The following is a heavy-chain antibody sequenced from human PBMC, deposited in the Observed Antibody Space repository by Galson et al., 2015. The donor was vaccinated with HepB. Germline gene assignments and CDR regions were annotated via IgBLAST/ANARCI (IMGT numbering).Heavy chain of an antibody. CDR1: GFTFSTYS. V-gene: IGHV3-48*02. CDR2: ISSSSGTI. CDR3: ARTYGSGSSIDY. D-gene: IGHD3-10*01. Sequence: SLRLSCAASGFTFSTYSMNWVRQAPGKGLEWVSYISSSSGTIYYADSVKGRFTISRDNAKHSLYLQTNSLRDEDTAVYYCARTYGSGSSIDYWGQGTLVTVSS. J-gene: IGHJ4*02.